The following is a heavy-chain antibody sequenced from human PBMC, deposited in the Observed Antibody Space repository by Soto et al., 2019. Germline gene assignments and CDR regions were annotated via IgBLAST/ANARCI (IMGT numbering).Heavy chain of an antibody. CDR2: IWFDGSNK. J-gene: IGHJ4*01. D-gene: IGHD6-6*01. V-gene: IGHV3-33*01. CDR1: GFTFSSCG. Sequence: QVQLVESGGGVVQPGRSLRLSCAASGFTFSSCGMHWVRQAPGKGLEWVAVIWFDGSNKYYADSVKGRFTISRDNSKNTLYLQMNTLRADDTAVYYCARGFPRRLIAAPFDYWGHGTLVTVSS. CDR3: ARGFPRRLIAAPFDY.